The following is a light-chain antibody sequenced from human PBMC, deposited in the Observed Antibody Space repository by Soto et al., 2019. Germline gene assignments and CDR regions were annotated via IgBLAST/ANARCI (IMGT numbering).Light chain of an antibody. Sequence: EIVLTQSPGTLSLSPGERATLSCRASQSISSSYLAWYQQKPGQAPRLLIFGASRRATGVPDRFSGSGSGTDFTLTISRLEPEDFAVYYCQQYGNSPQTFGQGTKVDI. CDR1: QSISSSY. J-gene: IGKJ1*01. CDR2: GAS. V-gene: IGKV3-20*01. CDR3: QQYGNSPQT.